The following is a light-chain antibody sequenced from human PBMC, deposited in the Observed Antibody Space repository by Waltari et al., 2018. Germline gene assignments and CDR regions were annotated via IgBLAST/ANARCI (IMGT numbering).Light chain of an antibody. CDR1: QSVSSN. CDR3: QQYNNWPTT. J-gene: IGKJ1*01. Sequence: EIVMTHSPATLSVSPGERATLSCRASQSVSSNLAWYQQKPGQAPRVLINGASTRATGIPARFRGSGSGTEFTLTISSLQSEDFAVYYCQQYNNWPTTFGQGTKVEIK. V-gene: IGKV3-15*01. CDR2: GAS.